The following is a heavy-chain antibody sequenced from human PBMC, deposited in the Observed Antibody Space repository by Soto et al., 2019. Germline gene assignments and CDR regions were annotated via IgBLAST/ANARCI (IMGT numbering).Heavy chain of an antibody. D-gene: IGHD3-3*01. CDR2: IYWDGDR. J-gene: IGHJ5*02. V-gene: IGHV2-5*02. CDR3: AHRATMTIFGLIIDNGVWFAP. Sequence: QITLKESGPTLVKPTQTLTLTCTFSGFSLSTSGAAVGWIRQPPGRALEWLALIYWDGDRGYNPSLHSRLTIDKDTSRNQVALTLTSVDPADTATYYCAHRATMTIFGLIIDNGVWFAPWGQGTLVIVSS. CDR1: GFSLSTSGAA.